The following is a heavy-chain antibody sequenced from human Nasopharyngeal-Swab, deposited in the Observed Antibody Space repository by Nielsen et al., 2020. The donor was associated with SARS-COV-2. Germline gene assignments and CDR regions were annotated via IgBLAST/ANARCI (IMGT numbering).Heavy chain of an antibody. CDR3: ARDQYSYGYYYYYYMDV. Sequence: GGSLRLSCAASGFTFSSYWMSWVRQAPGKGLEWVANIKQDGSEKYYVDSVKGRFTISRDNAKNSLHLQMNSLRAEDTAVYYCARDQYSYGYYYYYYMDVWGKGTTVTVSS. CDR2: IKQDGSEK. D-gene: IGHD5-18*01. J-gene: IGHJ6*03. CDR1: GFTFSSYW. V-gene: IGHV3-7*01.